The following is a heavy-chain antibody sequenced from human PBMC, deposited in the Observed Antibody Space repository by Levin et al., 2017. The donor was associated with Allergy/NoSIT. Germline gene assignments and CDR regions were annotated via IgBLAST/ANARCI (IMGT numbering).Heavy chain of an antibody. CDR1: GYTLTELS. D-gene: IGHD3-22*01. Sequence: ASVKVSCKVSGYTLTELSMHWVRQAPGKGLEWMGGFDPEDGETIYAQKFQGRVTMTEDTSTDTAYMELSSLRSEDTAVYYCATAHYYDSSGYSIFDYWGQGTLVTVSS. CDR2: FDPEDGET. J-gene: IGHJ4*02. CDR3: ATAHYYDSSGYSIFDY. V-gene: IGHV1-24*01.